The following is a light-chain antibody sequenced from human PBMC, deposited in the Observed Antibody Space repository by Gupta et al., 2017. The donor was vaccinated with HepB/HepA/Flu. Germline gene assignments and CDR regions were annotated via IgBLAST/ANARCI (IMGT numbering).Light chain of an antibody. J-gene: IGKJ2*01. CDR1: QSVVH. CDR3: MQGTHWPYT. V-gene: IGKV2-30*02. Sequence: DVVMTQSPLSLPVALGQPASISCRSSQSVVHLNWFHQRPGQSPRRLIYEVSKRDSGVPDRFSGRGSGTDFTLKISRVEAEDVGIYYCMQGTHWPYTFGQGTKLEI. CDR2: EVS.